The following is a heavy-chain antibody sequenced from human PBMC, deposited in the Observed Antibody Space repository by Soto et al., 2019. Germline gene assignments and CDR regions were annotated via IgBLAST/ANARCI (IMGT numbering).Heavy chain of an antibody. CDR2: INGGNDNT. V-gene: IGHV1-3*01. D-gene: IGHD2-15*01. J-gene: IGHJ6*02. CDR3: AKSPNPGSSTPSYYVMDV. Sequence: ASVKVSCKASGYPFTSYSIHWVRQAPGQRQEWMGWINGGNDNTRYSQNLQGRLTITRDTPASTAYMELSGLRSEDTAVYYCAKSPNPGSSTPSYYVMDVWXLGTTVTVSS. CDR1: GYPFTSYS.